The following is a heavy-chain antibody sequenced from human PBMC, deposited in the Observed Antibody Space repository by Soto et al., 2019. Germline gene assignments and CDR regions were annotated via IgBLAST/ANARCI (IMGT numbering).Heavy chain of an antibody. V-gene: IGHV3-11*03. CDR1: GFTFRDYY. CDR2: ISSSSTST. J-gene: IGHJ6*02. Sequence: PGGSLRLSCAASGFTFRDYYMSWIRQAPGKGLEWVSYISSSSTSTNYADSVKGRFTISRDNAKNSLYLQMNSLRAEDTAVYYCARPRYCSGGNCYLYGMDVWGQGTTVTVSS. CDR3: ARPRYCSGGNCYLYGMDV. D-gene: IGHD2-15*01.